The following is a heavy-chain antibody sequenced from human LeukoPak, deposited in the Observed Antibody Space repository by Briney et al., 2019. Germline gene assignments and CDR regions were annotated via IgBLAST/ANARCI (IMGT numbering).Heavy chain of an antibody. D-gene: IGHD1-1*01. V-gene: IGHV3-30*02. CDR2: IRYDGSDK. CDR1: GFTFSSYG. CDR3: AKDDWNGFDY. J-gene: IGHJ4*02. Sequence: TGGSLRLSCAASGFTFSSYGMHWVRQAPGKGLEWVSFIRYDGSDKYYADSVKGRFTISRDNSKNTLYLQMNSLRAEDTAVYYCAKDDWNGFDYWGQGTLVTVSS.